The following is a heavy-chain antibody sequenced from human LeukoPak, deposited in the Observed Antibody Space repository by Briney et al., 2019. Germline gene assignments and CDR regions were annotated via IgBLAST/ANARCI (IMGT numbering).Heavy chain of an antibody. CDR3: ARNQVVGAGDYFDY. Sequence: ASVKVSCKASGGTFSSYAISWVRQAPGQGLEWMGIINPSGGSTSYAQKFQGRVTMTRDTSTSTVYMELSSLRSEDTAVYYCARNQVVGAGDYFDYWGQGTLVTVSS. V-gene: IGHV1-46*01. J-gene: IGHJ4*02. D-gene: IGHD1-26*01. CDR2: INPSGGST. CDR1: GGTFSSYA.